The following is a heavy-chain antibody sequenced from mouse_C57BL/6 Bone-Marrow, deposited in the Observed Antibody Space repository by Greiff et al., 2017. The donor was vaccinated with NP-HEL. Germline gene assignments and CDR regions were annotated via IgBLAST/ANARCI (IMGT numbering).Heavy chain of an antibody. J-gene: IGHJ2*01. CDR3: ARKLGPYYFDY. Sequence: QVQLQQPGAELVRPGSSVKLSCKASGYTFTSYWMHWVKQRPIQGLEWIGNIDPSDSETHYNQKFKDKATLTVDKSSSTAYMQLSSLTSEDSAVYDCARKLGPYYFDYWGQGTTLTVSS. CDR2: IDPSDSET. D-gene: IGHD4-1*01. CDR1: GYTFTSYW. V-gene: IGHV1-52*01.